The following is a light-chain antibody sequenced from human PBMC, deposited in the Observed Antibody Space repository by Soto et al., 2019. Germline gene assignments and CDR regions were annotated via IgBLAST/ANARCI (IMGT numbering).Light chain of an antibody. V-gene: IGKV3-15*01. J-gene: IGKJ4*01. Sequence: EIVMTQSPVTLSVSPGERATLSCRASQSVRSNLAWYQQKPGQAPMLLIFGASTRATAIPARFSGSGSGTEFTLTISSLQAEDFAVYYCQQYNNWPPLTFGGGTKVEIK. CDR2: GAS. CDR1: QSVRSN. CDR3: QQYNNWPPLT.